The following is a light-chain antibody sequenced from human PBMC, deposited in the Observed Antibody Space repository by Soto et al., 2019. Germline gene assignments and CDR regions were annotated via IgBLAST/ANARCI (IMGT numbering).Light chain of an antibody. Sequence: QSALTQPASVSGSPGQSITISCTGTSSDVGAYTFVSWYQQHPDKVPKLMIFDVSRRPSGVSDRFSGSTSGNTASLTISGLQHEDEADYYCSSYTSSSTHVFGSGTKLTVL. J-gene: IGLJ1*01. CDR1: SSDVGAYTF. V-gene: IGLV2-14*03. CDR3: SSYTSSSTHV. CDR2: DVS.